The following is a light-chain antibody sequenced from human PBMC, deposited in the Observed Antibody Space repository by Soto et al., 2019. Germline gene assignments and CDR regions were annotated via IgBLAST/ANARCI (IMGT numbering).Light chain of an antibody. V-gene: IGKV3-20*01. CDR2: GAS. CDR3: QQYGSSGT. CDR1: QSVKNDY. J-gene: IGKJ1*01. Sequence: ETVLTQSPGTLSLSPGERATLSCRASQSVKNDYLAWYQQRPGLAPRLLIFGASGRATGIPDRFSGSGSGTDFTLTISRLEPEDFAVYYCQQYGSSGTSGQGTKVDIK.